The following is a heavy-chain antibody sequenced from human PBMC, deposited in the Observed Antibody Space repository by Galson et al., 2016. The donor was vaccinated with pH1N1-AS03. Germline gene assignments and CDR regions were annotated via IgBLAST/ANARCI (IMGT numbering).Heavy chain of an antibody. D-gene: IGHD2-8*02. V-gene: IGHV5-51*01. CDR3: ARHPYSTGGGDY. CDR2: IYPADSDT. CDR1: GYNFNAYW. Sequence: QSGAEVKKSGESLKISCQTSGYNFNAYWIAWVRQMPGKDLEWMGIIYPADSDTRYSPSFQGQVTISVDKSIWTAYLQWSSLKASDSAMYYCARHPYSTGGGDYGGQGTLVTVPS. J-gene: IGHJ4*02.